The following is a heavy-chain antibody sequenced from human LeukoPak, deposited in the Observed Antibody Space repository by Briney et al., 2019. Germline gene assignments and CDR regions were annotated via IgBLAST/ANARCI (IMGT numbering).Heavy chain of an antibody. CDR1: GYTFTGYY. J-gene: IGHJ5*02. Sequence: ASVKVSCKASGYTFTGYYMHWVRQAPGQGLEWMGWINPNSGGTNYAQKFQGRVTMTRDSSISTVYMELGSLRSDDTAVYYCARDVCSSSSCYVDWFDPWGQGTLVTVSS. CDR3: ARDVCSSSSCYVDWFDP. CDR2: INPNSGGT. V-gene: IGHV1-2*02. D-gene: IGHD2-15*01.